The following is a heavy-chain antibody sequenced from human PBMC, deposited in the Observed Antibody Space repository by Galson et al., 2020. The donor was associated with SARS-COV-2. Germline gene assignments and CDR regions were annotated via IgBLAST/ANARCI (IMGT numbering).Heavy chain of an antibody. D-gene: IGHD1-26*01. Sequence: ASETLSLTCTMSGYSISSGDYWGWIRQPPGKGLEWIGIIYHSGSPYYNPSLKSRVTISIDTSKNQFSLRLSSVTAADTAVYYCARGYTTRPADVWGQGTTVAVSS. V-gene: IGHV4-38-2*02. CDR1: GYSISSGDY. J-gene: IGHJ6*02. CDR2: IYHSGSP. CDR3: ARGYTTRPADV.